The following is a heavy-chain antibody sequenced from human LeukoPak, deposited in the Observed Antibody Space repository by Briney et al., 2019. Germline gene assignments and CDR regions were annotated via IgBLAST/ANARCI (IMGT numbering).Heavy chain of an antibody. CDR2: IIPILGIA. V-gene: IGHV1-69*02. CDR1: GGTFSSYT. Sequence: GASVKVSCKASGGTFSSYTISWVRQAPGQGLEWMGRIIPILGIANYAQKFQGRVTITADKSTSTAYMELSSLRSEDTAVYYCARAISGYDYDYWGQGTLVTVSS. CDR3: ARAISGYDYDY. D-gene: IGHD5-12*01. J-gene: IGHJ4*02.